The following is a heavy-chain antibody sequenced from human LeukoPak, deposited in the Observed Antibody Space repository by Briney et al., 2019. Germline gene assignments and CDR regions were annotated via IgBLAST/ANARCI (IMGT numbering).Heavy chain of an antibody. CDR1: GFTFSDYY. D-gene: IGHD2-2*02. CDR2: ISSSGSTI. CDR3: ARDWVVVVPAAILDGNWFDP. V-gene: IGHV3-11*01. J-gene: IGHJ5*02. Sequence: GGSLRLSCAAFGFTFSDYYMSWIRQAPGKGLEWVSYISSSGSTIYYADSVKGRFTISRDNAKNSLYLQMNSLRAEDTAVYYCARDWVVVVPAAILDGNWFDPWGQGTLVTVSS.